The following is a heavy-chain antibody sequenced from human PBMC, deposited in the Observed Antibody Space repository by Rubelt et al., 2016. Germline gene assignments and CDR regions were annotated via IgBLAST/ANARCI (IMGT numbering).Heavy chain of an antibody. D-gene: IGHD6-19*01. V-gene: IGHV1-2*02. CDR1: GYTFTGYY. CDR2: INPNSGGT. CDR3: ARDRYQGPRWLVAY. J-gene: IGHJ4*02. Sequence: QVQLVQSGAEVKKPGASVKVSCKASGYTFTGYYMHWVRQAPGQGLEWMGWINPNSGGTNYAQKFQGRVNMTRDTSIRTAYMELGRLRSDDTAGDYCARDRYQGPRWLVAYWGQGTLVTVSS.